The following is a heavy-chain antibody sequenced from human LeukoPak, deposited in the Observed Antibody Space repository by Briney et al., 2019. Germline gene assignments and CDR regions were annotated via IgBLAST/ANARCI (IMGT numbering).Heavy chain of an antibody. CDR3: ARRPMIPFGGAQYYFDY. CDR2: IYPGDSNT. V-gene: IGHV5-51*01. CDR1: GYSFTSYW. Sequence: GGSLKISCKGSGYSFTSYWIGWVRQMPGKGLEWMGIIYPGDSNTKYSPSFQGQVTISADKSIRTAYLQWSSLEASDTAMYYCARRPMIPFGGAQYYFDYWGQGTLVTVSS. J-gene: IGHJ4*02. D-gene: IGHD3-16*01.